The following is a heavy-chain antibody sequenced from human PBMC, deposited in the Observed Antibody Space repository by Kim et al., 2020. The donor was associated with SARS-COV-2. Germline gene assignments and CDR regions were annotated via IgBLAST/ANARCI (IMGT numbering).Heavy chain of an antibody. Sequence: GGSLRLSCAASGFAFSSYAIHWVRQAPGKVLEWVAVIWYDGSNKYYADSVKGGFTISRDNFKNTLYLKMNSLRAEDTAVYYCAKENGIQLWLGRDAFDIWGQGTVVTVSS. J-gene: IGHJ3*02. CDR1: GFAFSSYA. CDR2: IWYDGSNK. V-gene: IGHV3-30*02. D-gene: IGHD5-18*01. CDR3: AKENGIQLWLGRDAFDI.